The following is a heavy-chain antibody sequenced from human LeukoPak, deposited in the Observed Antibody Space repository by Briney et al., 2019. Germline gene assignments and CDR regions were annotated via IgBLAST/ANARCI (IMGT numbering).Heavy chain of an antibody. CDR2: IYYSGST. V-gene: IGHV4-59*01. CDR1: GGSISSYY. CDR3: ARDPVVEDCTNGVCPNWFDP. D-gene: IGHD2-8*01. J-gene: IGHJ5*02. Sequence: SETLSLTCTVSGGSISSYYWSWIRQPPGKGLEWIGYIYYSGSTNYNPSLKSRVTISVDTSKNQFSLKLSSVTAADTAVYYCARDPVVEDCTNGVCPNWFDPWGQGTLVTVSS.